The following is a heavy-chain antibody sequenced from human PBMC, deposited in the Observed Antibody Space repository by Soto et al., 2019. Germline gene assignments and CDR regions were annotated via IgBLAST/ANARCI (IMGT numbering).Heavy chain of an antibody. CDR1: GFTFSSYG. V-gene: IGHV3-23*01. CDR3: AKTRYCSSTSCYPWFDP. J-gene: IGHJ5*02. CDR2: ISGSGGST. Sequence: PGGSLRLSCAASGFTFSSYGMHWVRQAPGKGLEWVSAISGSGGSTYYADSVKGRFTISRDNSKNTLYLQMNSLRAEDTAVYYCAKTRYCSSTSCYPWFDPWGQGTLVTV. D-gene: IGHD2-2*01.